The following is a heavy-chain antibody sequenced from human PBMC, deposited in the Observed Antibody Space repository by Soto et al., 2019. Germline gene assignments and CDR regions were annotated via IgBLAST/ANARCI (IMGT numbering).Heavy chain of an antibody. CDR2: IWYDGSNK. Sequence: PGGSLRLSCAASGFTFSSYGMHWVRQAPGKGLEWVAVIWYDGSNKYYADSVKGRFTISRDNSKNTLYLQMNSLRAEDTAVYYCASGPFSSWPYEYWGQGTLVTVSS. D-gene: IGHD6-13*01. CDR3: ASGPFSSWPYEY. CDR1: GFTFSSYG. J-gene: IGHJ4*02. V-gene: IGHV3-33*01.